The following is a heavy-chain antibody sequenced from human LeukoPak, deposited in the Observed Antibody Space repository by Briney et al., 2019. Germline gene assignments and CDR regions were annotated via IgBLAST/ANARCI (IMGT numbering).Heavy chain of an antibody. CDR2: FDPEDGET. Sequence: AASVKVSCKVSGYTLTELSMHWVRQAPGKGLEWMGGFDPEDGETFYAQKFQGRVTMTEDTSTDTAYMELSSLRSEDTAVYYCATDYYYDSSGSYYTADYWGQGTLVTVSS. J-gene: IGHJ4*02. CDR3: ATDYYYDSSGSYYTADY. D-gene: IGHD3-22*01. V-gene: IGHV1-24*01. CDR1: GYTLTELS.